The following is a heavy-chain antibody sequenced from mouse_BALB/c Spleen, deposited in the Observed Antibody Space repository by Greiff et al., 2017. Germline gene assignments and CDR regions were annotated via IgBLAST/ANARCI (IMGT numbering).Heavy chain of an antibody. CDR3: ARTTVVDFDY. V-gene: IGHV3-2*02. CDR1: GYSITSDYA. CDR2: ISYSGST. D-gene: IGHD1-1*01. Sequence: EVKVEESGPGLVKPSQSLSLTCTVTGYSITSDYAWNWIRQFPGNKLEWMGYISYSGSTSYNPSLKSRISITRDTSKNQFFLQLNSVTTEDTATYYCARTTVVDFDYWGQGTTLTVSS. J-gene: IGHJ2*01.